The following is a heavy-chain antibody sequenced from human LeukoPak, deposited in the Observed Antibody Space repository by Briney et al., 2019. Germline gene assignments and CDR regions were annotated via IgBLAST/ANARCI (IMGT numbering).Heavy chain of an antibody. CDR2: ISSSSSTI. V-gene: IGHV3-48*02. Sequence: GSLRLSCAASGFTFSSYSMNWVRQAPGKGLEWVSYISSSSSTIYYADSVKGRFTISRDNAKNSLYLQMNSLRDEGTAVYYCARDCGGSGWIDAFDIWGQGTMVTVSS. CDR1: GFTFSSYS. D-gene: IGHD6-19*01. CDR3: ARDCGGSGWIDAFDI. J-gene: IGHJ3*02.